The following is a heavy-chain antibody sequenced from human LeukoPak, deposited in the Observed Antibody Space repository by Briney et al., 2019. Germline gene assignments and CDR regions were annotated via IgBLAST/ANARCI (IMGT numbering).Heavy chain of an antibody. CDR2: IYYSGST. CDR1: GGSISSSSYY. Sequence: SETLSLTCTVSGGSISSSSYYWGWIRQPPGKGLEWTGSIYYSGSTNYNPSLKSRVTISVDTSKNQFSLKLSSVTAADTAVYYCARQADDSSGYWPYYMDVWGKGTTVTISS. D-gene: IGHD3-22*01. J-gene: IGHJ6*03. V-gene: IGHV4-39*01. CDR3: ARQADDSSGYWPYYMDV.